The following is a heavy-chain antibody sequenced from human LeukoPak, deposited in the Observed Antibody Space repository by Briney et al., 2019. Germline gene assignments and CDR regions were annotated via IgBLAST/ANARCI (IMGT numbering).Heavy chain of an antibody. CDR1: GCTLTDQY. D-gene: IGHD3-16*01. CDR3: ARDGGERGNGAFDV. CDR2: SRNKANSHSS. J-gene: IGHJ3*01. V-gene: IGHV3-72*01. Sequence: GGSLRLSCAASGCTLTDQYMDWVRQAPGKGLEWIGRSRNKANSHSSEYAASVKGRFTIPRDGSGNLMYLQMNSLKIDDTAVYFYARDGGERGNGAFDVWGQGTEVTVSS.